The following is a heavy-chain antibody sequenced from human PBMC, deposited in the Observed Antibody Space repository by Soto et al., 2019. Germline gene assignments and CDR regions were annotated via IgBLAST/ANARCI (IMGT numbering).Heavy chain of an antibody. CDR2: IIPIFGTA. CDR1: GYTFTSYY. J-gene: IGHJ6*02. V-gene: IGHV1-69*13. CDR3: ASALVGALDV. Sequence: ASVKGSCKASGYTFTSYYMHWVRQAPGQGLEWTGGIIPIFGTANYAQKFQGRVTITADESTSTAYMELSSLRSEDTAVYYCASALVGALDVWGQGTTVTVSS. D-gene: IGHD1-26*01.